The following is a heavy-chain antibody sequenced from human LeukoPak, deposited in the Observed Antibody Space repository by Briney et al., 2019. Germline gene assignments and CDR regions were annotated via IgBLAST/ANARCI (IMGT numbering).Heavy chain of an antibody. CDR1: GASISSSIYY. CDR2: VSYSGIT. CDR3: ARHSRRTTSKYCSGGSCYPQIFDY. J-gene: IGHJ4*02. V-gene: IGHV4-39*01. D-gene: IGHD2-15*01. Sequence: KSSETLSLTCTVSGASISSSIYYWGWIRQPPGKGLEWIGSVSYSGITYYNPSLKSQVAISVDTSKNQFSLKLSSVTAADTAVYYCARHSRRTTSKYCSGGSCYPQIFDYWGQGTLVTVSS.